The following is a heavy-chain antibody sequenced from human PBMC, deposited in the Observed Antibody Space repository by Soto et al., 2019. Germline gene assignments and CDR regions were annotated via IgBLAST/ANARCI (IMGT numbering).Heavy chain of an antibody. Sequence: TLSLTCTVSGGSISSGGYYWSWIRQHPGKGLEWIGYIYYSGSTYYNPSLKSRVTISVDTSKNQFSLKLSSVTAADTAVYYCARDQEQQLANYYYYGMDVWGQGTTVTVSS. J-gene: IGHJ6*02. V-gene: IGHV4-31*03. CDR2: IYYSGST. CDR3: ARDQEQQLANYYYYGMDV. CDR1: GGSISSGGYY. D-gene: IGHD6-13*01.